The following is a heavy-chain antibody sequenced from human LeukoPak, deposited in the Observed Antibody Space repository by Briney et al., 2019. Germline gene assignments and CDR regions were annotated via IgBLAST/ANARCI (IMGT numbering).Heavy chain of an antibody. CDR3: ARDNSVGDNAWWFDP. CDR1: GYTFTGYY. V-gene: IGHV1-2*02. J-gene: IGHJ5*02. D-gene: IGHD1-26*01. CDR2: INPNSGGT. Sequence: ASVKVSCKASGYTFTGYYMHWVRQAPGQGLEWMGWINPNSGGTNYAQNFQGRVTLTWDTSMSTVYMELSRLRSEDTAVYYCARDNSVGDNAWWFDPWGQGTLVTVSS.